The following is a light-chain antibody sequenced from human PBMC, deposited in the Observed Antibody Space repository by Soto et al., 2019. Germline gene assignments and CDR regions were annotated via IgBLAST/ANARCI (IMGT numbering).Light chain of an antibody. V-gene: IGLV2-14*01. Sequence: QSVLTQPASVSGSPGQSITISCAGTNRDIDNYNFVSWYQQHPDKAPKLLIYEVNKRPSGVSNRFSGSKSGNTASLTISGLQAEDDSDYYCTSYTTSRTLVFGGGTTLTVL. J-gene: IGLJ2*01. CDR2: EVN. CDR3: TSYTTSRTLV. CDR1: NRDIDNYNF.